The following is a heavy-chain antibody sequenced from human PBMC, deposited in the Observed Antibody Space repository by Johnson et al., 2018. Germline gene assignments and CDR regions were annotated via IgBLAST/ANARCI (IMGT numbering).Heavy chain of an antibody. CDR3: AKGAAFDF. CDR1: GFTFSSYD. Sequence: VQLVESGGGLVQPGGSLRLSCAASGFTFSSYDRSWVRQIPGKGLDWVSALTGIGSGTYNTDSVKGRFNISRDNSKNTLYLQMNSLRAEDTAVYYCAKGAAFDFWGQGTMVTVSS. CDR2: LTGIGSGT. V-gene: IGHV3-23*04. J-gene: IGHJ3*01.